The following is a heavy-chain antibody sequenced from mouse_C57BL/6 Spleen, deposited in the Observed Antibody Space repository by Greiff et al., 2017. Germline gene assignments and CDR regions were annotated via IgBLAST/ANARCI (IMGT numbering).Heavy chain of an antibody. J-gene: IGHJ4*01. Sequence: DVKLQESGPGLVKPSQSLSLTCSVTGYSITSGYYWNWIRQFPGNKLEWMGYISYDGSNNYNPSLKNRISITRDTSKNQFFLKLNSVTTEDTATYYCARRTHGAMDYWGQGTSVTVSS. CDR2: ISYDGSN. V-gene: IGHV3-6*01. CDR1: GYSITSGYY. CDR3: ARRTHGAMDY.